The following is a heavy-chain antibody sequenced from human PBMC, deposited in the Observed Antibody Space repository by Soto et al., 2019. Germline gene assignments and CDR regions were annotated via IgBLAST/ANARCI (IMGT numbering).Heavy chain of an antibody. CDR2: ISSSSSTI. V-gene: IGHV3-48*02. CDR1: GFTFSSYS. J-gene: IGHJ6*02. Sequence: GGSLRLSCAASGFTFSSYSMNWVRQAPGKGLEWVSYISSSSSTIYYADSVKGRFTISRDNAKNSLYLQMNSLRDEDTAVYYCARDGTPPGGWHPGSDYYYYYGMDVWGQGTTVTVSS. D-gene: IGHD6-19*01. CDR3: ARDGTPPGGWHPGSDYYYYYGMDV.